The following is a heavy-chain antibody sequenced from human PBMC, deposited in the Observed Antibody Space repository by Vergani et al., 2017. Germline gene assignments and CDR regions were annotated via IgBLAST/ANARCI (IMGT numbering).Heavy chain of an antibody. V-gene: IGHV1-18*01. D-gene: IGHD2-2*01. CDR3: ARGKDIVVVPAAEASRDDY. CDR2: ISAYNGNT. J-gene: IGHJ4*02. CDR1: GYTFTSYG. Sequence: QVQLVQSGAEVKKPGASVKVSCKASGYTFTSYGISWVRQAPGQGLEWMGWISAYNGNTNYAQKLQGRVTMTTDTSTSTAYMELSSLRSEDTAVYYCARGKDIVVVPAAEASRDDYWGQGTLVTVSS.